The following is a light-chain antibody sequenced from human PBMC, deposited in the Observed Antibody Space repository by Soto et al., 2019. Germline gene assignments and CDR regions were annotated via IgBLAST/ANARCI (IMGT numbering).Light chain of an antibody. V-gene: IGLV2-14*03. J-gene: IGLJ3*02. CDR2: DVS. CDR3: NSYTSISTWV. CDR1: SSDVGNYNY. Sequence: QSALTQPASVSGSPGQSITISCTGTSSDVGNYNYVSWFQQHPGKAPKVIIYDVSNRPSGISDRFSGSKSGNTASLTISGLQAEDEADYYCNSYTSISTWVFGGGIKLTVL.